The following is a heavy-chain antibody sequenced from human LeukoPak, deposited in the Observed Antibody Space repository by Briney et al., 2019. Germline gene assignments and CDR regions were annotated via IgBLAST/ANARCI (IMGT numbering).Heavy chain of an antibody. CDR3: ARSAGWWSLDY. J-gene: IGHJ4*02. CDR2: ISHGGST. CDR1: GDSISSRNW. V-gene: IGHV4-4*02. Sequence: SETLSLTCAVSGDSISSRNWWNWVRQPPGKGLDWIGEISHGGSTKYNPSLKNRVTISKDNSKNEFSLRLNSVTAADTAVYYCARSAGWWSLDYWGQGALVTVSA. D-gene: IGHD2-8*02.